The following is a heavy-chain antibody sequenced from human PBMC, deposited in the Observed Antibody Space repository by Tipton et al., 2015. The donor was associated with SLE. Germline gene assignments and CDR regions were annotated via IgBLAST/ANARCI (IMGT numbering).Heavy chain of an antibody. Sequence: TLSLTCAVYGGSFSGYYWSWIRQPPGKGLEWIGEINHSGSTNYNPSLKSRVTISVDKSKNQFSLNLTSVTAADTAVYYCAREFLNPVTTVHYYFDLWGRGTLVTVSS. J-gene: IGHJ2*01. CDR1: GGSFSGYY. CDR3: AREFLNPVTTVHYYFDL. V-gene: IGHV4-34*01. D-gene: IGHD4-11*01. CDR2: INHSGST.